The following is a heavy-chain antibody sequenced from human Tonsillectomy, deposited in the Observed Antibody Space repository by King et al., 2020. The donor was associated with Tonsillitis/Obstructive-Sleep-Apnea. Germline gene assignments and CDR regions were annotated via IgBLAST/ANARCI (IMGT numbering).Heavy chain of an antibody. J-gene: IGHJ6*04. D-gene: IGHD3-10*01. CDR1: GFTFSSYS. CDR2: IRSISRYL. Sequence: VQLVESGGGLVKPGGSLRLSCAASGFTFSSYSMNWVRQAPGKGRGWVSSIRSISRYLYYEDAVKGRLTISRDNSKNSLYLQMNSLRAEDTAVYYCARGPGRGILPLDVWGKGTTVTVSS. V-gene: IGHV3-21*01. CDR3: ARGPGRGILPLDV.